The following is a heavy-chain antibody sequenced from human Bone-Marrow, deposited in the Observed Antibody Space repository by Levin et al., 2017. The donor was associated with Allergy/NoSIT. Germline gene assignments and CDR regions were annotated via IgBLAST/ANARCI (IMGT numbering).Heavy chain of an antibody. CDR3: ASVTD. D-gene: IGHD3-16*01. V-gene: IGHV4-38-2*02. CDR1: GYSISSGYY. J-gene: IGHJ4*02. CDR2: IYHSGST. Sequence: SETLSLTCTVSGYSISSGYYWGWIRQPPGKGLEWIGSIYHSGSTYYNPSLKSRVTISVDTSKNQFSLKLSSVTAADTAVYYCASVTDWGQGTLVTVSS.